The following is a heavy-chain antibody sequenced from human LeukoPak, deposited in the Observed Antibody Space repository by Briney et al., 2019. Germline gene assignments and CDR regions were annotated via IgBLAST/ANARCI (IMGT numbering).Heavy chain of an antibody. CDR1: GFTFSTYG. CDR2: IRYDGSNQ. D-gene: IGHD3-9*01. J-gene: IGHJ3*02. Sequence: GGSLRLSCVASGFTFSTYGMHWVRQAPGKGLEWVTFIRYDGSNQYYADSVKGRFTISRDNSENTLYLQMNSLRAEDTAVYYCARERTNTVMGILTGYYIGTHDAFDIWGQGTMVTVSS. CDR3: ARERTNTVMGILTGYYIGTHDAFDI. V-gene: IGHV3-30*02.